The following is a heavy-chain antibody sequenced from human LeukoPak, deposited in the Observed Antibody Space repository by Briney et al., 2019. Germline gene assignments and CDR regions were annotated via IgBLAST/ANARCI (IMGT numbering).Heavy chain of an antibody. CDR1: VYTPTSFA. J-gene: IGHJ5*02. CDR2: IYPNRDNT. CDR3: ASGPGRTSSRFGELLAWFDP. V-gene: IGHV1-8*03. D-gene: IGHD3-10*01. Sequence: ASVKASSKPSVYTPTSFAINYAPPATGQGLERSIWIYPNRDNTTYAHKFKGKVTIPKTTSISTAYIALAKLRSEDTAVYYCASGPGRTSSRFGELLAWFDPWGQGTLVTVSS.